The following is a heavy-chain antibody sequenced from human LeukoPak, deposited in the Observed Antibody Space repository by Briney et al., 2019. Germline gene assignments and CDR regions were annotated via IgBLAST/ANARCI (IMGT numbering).Heavy chain of an antibody. J-gene: IGHJ5*02. CDR2: MCGSAGCT. Sequence: TGGSLRLSCAAYGFTFNIYAMSWVRLAPGKGLQWVASMCGSAGCTYYADSVKGRFTISRDNSKNTLYLQMNSLRAEDTAIYYCARDRPNYHESNGHYYNRDGDHWGQGTLVTVSS. CDR1: GFTFNIYA. V-gene: IGHV3-23*01. CDR3: ARDRPNYHESNGHYYNRDGDH. D-gene: IGHD3-22*01.